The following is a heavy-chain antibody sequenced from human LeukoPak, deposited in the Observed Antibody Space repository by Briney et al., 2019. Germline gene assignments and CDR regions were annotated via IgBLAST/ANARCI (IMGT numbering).Heavy chain of an antibody. D-gene: IGHD4-23*01. V-gene: IGHV3-23*01. CDR2: ISGSGGST. CDR1: GFTFSSYA. Sequence: GGSLRLSCAASGFTFSSYAMGLVRQAPGKGLEWVSAISGSGGSTYYADSVKGRFTISKDNSKNTRYLQMNSLRAEDTAVYYCAKVGNSYYYYGMDVWGQGTTVTVSS. J-gene: IGHJ6*02. CDR3: AKVGNSYYYYGMDV.